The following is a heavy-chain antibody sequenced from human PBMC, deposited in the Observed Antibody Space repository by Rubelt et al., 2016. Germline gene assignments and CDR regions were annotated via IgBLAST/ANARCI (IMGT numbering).Heavy chain of an antibody. J-gene: IGHJ4*02. CDR2: ISAYNGNT. V-gene: IGHV1-18*04. D-gene: IGHD2-21*01. CDR3: AREVMAISDY. CDR1: GYTFTGYY. Sequence: QVQLVQSGAEVKKPGASVKVSCKASGYTFTGYYMHWVRQAPGQGLEWMGWISAYNGNTNDAQRRKGRVTMTPDTSTGTAYMELRGLRSDDTAVYYCAREVMAISDYWGQGTLVTVSS.